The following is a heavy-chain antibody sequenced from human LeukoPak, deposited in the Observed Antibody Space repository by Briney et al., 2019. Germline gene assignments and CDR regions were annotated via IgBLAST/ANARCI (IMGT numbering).Heavy chain of an antibody. CDR2: ISTSGSS. D-gene: IGHD6-19*01. CDR3: ARVSRGWNYVDY. J-gene: IGHJ4*02. V-gene: IGHV4-4*07. Sequence: SETLSLTCTVSGDSISTYYWSWIRQPAGKGLEWIGRISTSGSSNYNPPLKSRVTISVDTSKNQFSLKLNSVTAADTAVYYCARVSRGWNYVDYWGQGTLVTVSS. CDR1: GDSISTYY.